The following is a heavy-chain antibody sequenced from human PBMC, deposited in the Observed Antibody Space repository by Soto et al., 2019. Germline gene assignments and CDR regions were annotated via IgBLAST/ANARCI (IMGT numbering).Heavy chain of an antibody. V-gene: IGHV3-30-3*01. CDR3: ARTYYYDSSDYYGPRDYYYGMDV. Sequence: GGSLRLSCAASGFTFSGYAMHWVRQAPGKGLEWVAVISHDGSNKYYADSVKGRFTISRDNSKNTLYLHMNSLRAEDAAVYYCARTYYYDSSDYYGPRDYYYGMDVWGQGTTVTVS. CDR1: GFTFSGYA. CDR2: ISHDGSNK. D-gene: IGHD3-22*01. J-gene: IGHJ6*02.